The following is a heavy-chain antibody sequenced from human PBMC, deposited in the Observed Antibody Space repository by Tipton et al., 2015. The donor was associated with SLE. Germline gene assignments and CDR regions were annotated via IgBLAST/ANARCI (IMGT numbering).Heavy chain of an antibody. CDR1: GGSFSGYY. Sequence: TLSLTCAVYGGSFSGYYWSWIRQPPGKGLEWIGEINHSGSTNYNPSLKSRVTISVDTSKNQFSLKLSSVTAADTAVYYCARGLDGGGYFDLWGRGTLVTVSS. CDR3: ARGLDGGGYFDL. CDR2: INHSGST. D-gene: IGHD4-23*01. V-gene: IGHV4-34*01. J-gene: IGHJ2*01.